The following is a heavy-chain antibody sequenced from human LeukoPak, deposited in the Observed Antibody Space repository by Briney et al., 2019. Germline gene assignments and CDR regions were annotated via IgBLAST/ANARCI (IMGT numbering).Heavy chain of an antibody. J-gene: IGHJ5*02. V-gene: IGHV3-30*02. CDR1: GFTFSSYG. D-gene: IGHD2-2*02. Sequence: PGGSLRLSCAASGFTFSSYGMHWVRQAPGKGLEWVAFIRYDGSNKYYADSVKGRFTISRDNAKNSLYLQMNSLRAEDTAVYYCAREYCSSTSCYNRGWFDPWGQGTLVTVSS. CDR2: IRYDGSNK. CDR3: AREYCSSTSCYNRGWFDP.